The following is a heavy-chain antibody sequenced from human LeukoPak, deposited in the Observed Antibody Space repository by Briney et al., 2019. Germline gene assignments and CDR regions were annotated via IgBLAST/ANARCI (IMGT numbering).Heavy chain of an antibody. CDR3: ASHLGYCSGGSCYFDY. CDR1: GGSISSYY. V-gene: IGHV4-59*08. CDR2: IYDSGST. J-gene: IGHJ4*02. Sequence: PSETLSLTCTVSGGSISSYYWSWIRQPPGKGLEWIGYIYDSGSTNYNPSLKSRVTISVDTSKNQFSLKLSSVTAADTAVYYCASHLGYCSGGSCYFDYWGQGTLVTVSS. D-gene: IGHD2-15*01.